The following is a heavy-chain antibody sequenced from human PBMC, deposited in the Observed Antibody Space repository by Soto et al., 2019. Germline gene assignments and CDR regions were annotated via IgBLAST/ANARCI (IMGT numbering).Heavy chain of an antibody. J-gene: IGHJ4*02. Sequence: QVQLVESGGGVVQPGRSLRLSCAASGFTFSSYGMHWVRQVPGKGLEWVGVISYDGSNKYYADSVKGRFSISRDNSRNTLYLQMNSLRAEDTAVYYCAKGGYSGYDYGDYWGQGTLVTVSS. V-gene: IGHV3-30*18. CDR1: GFTFSSYG. CDR2: ISYDGSNK. CDR3: AKGGYSGYDYGDY. D-gene: IGHD5-12*01.